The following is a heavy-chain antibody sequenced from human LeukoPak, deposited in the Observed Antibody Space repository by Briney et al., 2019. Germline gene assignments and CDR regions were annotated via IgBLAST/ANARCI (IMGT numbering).Heavy chain of an antibody. CDR2: VSYDGSDK. D-gene: IGHD6-25*01. J-gene: IGHJ4*02. Sequence: GGSLRLSCAASGFNFSSYAMQWVRQAPGKGLEWVAVVSYDGSDKNYVDSVKDRFTISRDNSMDTLYLQMNSLRDEDTDVYYCARAVYRSGGYYFDYWGQGILVTVSS. CDR1: GFNFSSYA. CDR3: ARAVYRSGGYYFDY. V-gene: IGHV3-30*04.